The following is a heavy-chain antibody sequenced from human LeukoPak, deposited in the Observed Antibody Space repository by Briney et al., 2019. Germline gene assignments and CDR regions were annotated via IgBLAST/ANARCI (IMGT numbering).Heavy chain of an antibody. J-gene: IGHJ4*02. Sequence: GGSLRLSCAASGFTFSTNYMGWVRQAPGKGLEWVSVIYDSGATYYADSVKGRLTISRDISKNTLYLQMNSLRGDDTAVYYCVREKNSVVVTSYYFDYWGQGTLVTVSS. V-gene: IGHV3-53*01. CDR2: IYDSGAT. CDR1: GFTFSTNY. D-gene: IGHD2-21*01. CDR3: VREKNSVVVTSYYFDY.